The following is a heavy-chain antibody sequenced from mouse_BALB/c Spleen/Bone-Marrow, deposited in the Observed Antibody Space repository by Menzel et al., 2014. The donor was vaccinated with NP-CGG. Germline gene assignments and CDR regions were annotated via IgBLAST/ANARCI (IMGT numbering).Heavy chain of an antibody. CDR2: IAPGSGST. J-gene: IGHJ2*01. D-gene: IGHD2-14*01. CDR3: ACYRYDVNY. Sequence: DLVKPGASVKLSCKASGYTFTSYWINWIKQRPGQGLEWIGRIAPGSGSTYYNEMFKGKATLTVDTSSSRAYILVSSHSSEDSAVYFYACYRYDVNYWGQGTTLTVSS. CDR1: GYTFTSYW. V-gene: IGHV1S41*01.